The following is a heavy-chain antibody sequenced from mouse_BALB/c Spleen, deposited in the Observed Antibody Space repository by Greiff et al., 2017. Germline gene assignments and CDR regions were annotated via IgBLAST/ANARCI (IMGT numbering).Heavy chain of an antibody. CDR1: GYTFTDYN. D-gene: IGHD1-1*01. CDR3: ARRGTVVAKDYAMDY. Sequence: EVQLQQSGPELVKPGASVKIPCKASGYTFTDYNMDWVKQSHGKSLEWIGDINPNNGGTIYNQKFKGKATLTVDKSSSTAYMELRSLTSEDTAVYYCARRGTVVAKDYAMDYWGQGTSVTVSS. V-gene: IGHV1-18*01. J-gene: IGHJ4*01. CDR2: INPNNGGT.